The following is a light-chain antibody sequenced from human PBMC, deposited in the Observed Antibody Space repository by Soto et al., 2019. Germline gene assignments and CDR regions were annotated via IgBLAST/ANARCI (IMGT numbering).Light chain of an antibody. Sequence: EIVLTQSPGTLSLSPGERATLSCRASQSVRSNYLAWYQQKPGQAPRLLIYGASSRATGIPDRFSGSGSGKNLTLTINRLESEDFAVYYCQQYRPSQRTFGQGTKVEIK. CDR3: QQYRPSQRT. CDR1: QSVRSNY. CDR2: GAS. J-gene: IGKJ1*01. V-gene: IGKV3-20*01.